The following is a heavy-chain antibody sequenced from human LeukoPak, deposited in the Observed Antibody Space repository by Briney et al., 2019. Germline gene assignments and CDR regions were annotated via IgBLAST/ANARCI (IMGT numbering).Heavy chain of an antibody. J-gene: IGHJ5*02. V-gene: IGHV4-59*08. D-gene: IGHD3-10*01. CDR2: IYYSGNT. Sequence: SETLSLTCTVSGGSISSYYWSWIRQPPGKGLEWIGYIYYSGNTNYNPSLTGRVTISVDTSKNQFSLKLSSVTAADTAVYYCARRSFGGWFDPWGQGTLVTVSS. CDR3: ARRSFGGWFDP. CDR1: GGSISSYY.